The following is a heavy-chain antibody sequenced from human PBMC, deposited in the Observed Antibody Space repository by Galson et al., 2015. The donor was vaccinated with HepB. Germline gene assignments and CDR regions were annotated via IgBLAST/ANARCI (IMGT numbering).Heavy chain of an antibody. CDR1: GFTFSDYY. CDR3: AGHYYDSSGYYSPLPEYFQH. V-gene: IGHV3-11*01. D-gene: IGHD3-22*01. Sequence: SLRLSCAASGFTFSDYYMSWIRQAPGKGLEWVSYISSSGSTIYYADSVKGRFTISRDNAKNSLYLQMNSLRAEDTAVYYCAGHYYDSSGYYSPLPEYFQHWGQGTLVTVSS. J-gene: IGHJ1*01. CDR2: ISSSGSTI.